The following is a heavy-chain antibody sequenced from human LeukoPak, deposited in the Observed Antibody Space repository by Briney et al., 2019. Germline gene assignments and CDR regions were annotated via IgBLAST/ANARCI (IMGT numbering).Heavy chain of an antibody. CDR3: ARGHCSSTSCPFDFDY. CDR1: GGTFSSYT. Sequence: GASVKVSCKASGGTFSSYTISWVRQAPGQGLEWMGGIIPIFDTANYAQKFQGRLTITTDESTSTAYMELSSLRSEDTAVYYCARGHCSSTSCPFDFDYWGQGTLVTVSS. V-gene: IGHV1-69*05. J-gene: IGHJ4*02. CDR2: IIPIFDTA. D-gene: IGHD2-2*01.